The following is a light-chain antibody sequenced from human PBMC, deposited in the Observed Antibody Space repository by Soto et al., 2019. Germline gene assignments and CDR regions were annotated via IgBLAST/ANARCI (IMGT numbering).Light chain of an antibody. J-gene: IGLJ1*01. CDR1: SSDVAGYNY. Sequence: QSALTQPASVSGSPGQSITISCTGTSSDVAGYNYVSWYQQHPGQAPKLIIYDVSNRPSGVSHRFSAAKSGNTASLTISGLQAEDEADYYCSSYTSSSTLYVFGTGTKLTVL. CDR2: DVS. V-gene: IGLV2-14*03. CDR3: SSYTSSSTLYV.